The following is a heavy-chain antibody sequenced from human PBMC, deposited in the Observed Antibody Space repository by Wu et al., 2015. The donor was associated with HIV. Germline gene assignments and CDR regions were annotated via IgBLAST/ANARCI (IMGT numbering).Heavy chain of an antibody. CDR2: INPSGGST. CDR3: ARGAYYGSGSYYGMDV. Sequence: QVQLVQSGAEVKKPGASVKVSCKASGYTFTSYYMHWVRQAPGQGLEWMGIINPSGGSTSYAQKFQGRVTMTRDTSTSTVYMELGSLRSEDTAVYYCARGAYYGSGSYYGMDVWGQGTTVTVSS. V-gene: IGHV1-46*01. CDR1: GYTFTSYY. J-gene: IGHJ6*02. D-gene: IGHD3-10*01.